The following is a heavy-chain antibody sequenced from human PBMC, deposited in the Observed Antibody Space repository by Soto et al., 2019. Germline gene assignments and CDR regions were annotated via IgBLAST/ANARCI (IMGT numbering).Heavy chain of an antibody. D-gene: IGHD3-3*01. V-gene: IGHV1-46*01. CDR1: GDTFTSYY. CDR3: ARSSGGNFGIIIEGSNWFDP. J-gene: IGHJ5*02. CDR2: INPHGGST. Sequence: ASVKVSCKAPGDTFTSYYLNWVRQAPGQGLEWMGVINPHGGSTKYAQKFQGRITMTRDTSGSTVYMELSSLRSDDTAIYYCARSSGGNFGIIIEGSNWFDPWGQGTLVTV.